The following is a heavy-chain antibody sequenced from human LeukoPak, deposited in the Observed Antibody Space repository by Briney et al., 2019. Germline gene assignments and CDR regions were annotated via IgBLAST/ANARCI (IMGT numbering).Heavy chain of an antibody. D-gene: IGHD3-10*01. Sequence: GGSLRLSCAASGFTFDDYAMHWVRQAPGKGLEWVSGISWNSGSIGYADSVKGRFTISRDNAEKSVFLQMNSLRDEDTALYHCAKAYGLGSYYGPVDHWGQGTLVTVSS. J-gene: IGHJ4*02. V-gene: IGHV3-9*01. CDR1: GFTFDDYA. CDR2: ISWNSGSI. CDR3: AKAYGLGSYYGPVDH.